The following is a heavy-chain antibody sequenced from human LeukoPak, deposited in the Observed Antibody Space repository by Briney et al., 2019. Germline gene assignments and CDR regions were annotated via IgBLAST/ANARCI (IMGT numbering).Heavy chain of an antibody. V-gene: IGHV3-23*01. CDR2: ISGTGGRT. J-gene: IGHJ4*02. D-gene: IGHD3-22*01. CDR1: GFTFSSYV. Sequence: GGSLRLSCAASGFTFSSYVMNWVRQAPGKGLEWVSSISGTGGRTYYADSVKGRLTISRDNAKNSLYLQMNSLRAEDTAVYYCARDSYDSSGYYPNYWGQGTLVTVSS. CDR3: ARDSYDSSGYYPNY.